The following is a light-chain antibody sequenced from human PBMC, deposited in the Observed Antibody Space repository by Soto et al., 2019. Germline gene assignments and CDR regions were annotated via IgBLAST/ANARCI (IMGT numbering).Light chain of an antibody. Sequence: QSVLTQPPSVSGAPGQRVTTSCTGGSSNIGAGYDVHWYQQLPGTAPKLLIYGNSNRPSGVPDRFSGSKSGTSASLAITGLQAEDEDDYYCQSYDSSDVFGAGTKVTVL. J-gene: IGLJ1*01. CDR3: QSYDSSDV. V-gene: IGLV1-40*01. CDR1: SSNIGAGYD. CDR2: GNS.